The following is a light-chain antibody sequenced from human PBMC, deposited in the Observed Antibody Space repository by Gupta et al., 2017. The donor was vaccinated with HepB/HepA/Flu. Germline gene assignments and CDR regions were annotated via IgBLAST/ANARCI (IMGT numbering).Light chain of an antibody. J-gene: IGKJ1*01. CDR2: RSS. CDR1: QSVSHW. V-gene: IGKV1-5*03. Sequence: DIQITQSPSTLSASVGDRVTITCRASQSVSHWLAWYQQKPGQAPRLLIQRSSKLESGVPSRFSGSGSGTEFTLTISSLQPDDFATYYCQQNNSYSGTFGQGTKVEI. CDR3: QQNNSYSGT.